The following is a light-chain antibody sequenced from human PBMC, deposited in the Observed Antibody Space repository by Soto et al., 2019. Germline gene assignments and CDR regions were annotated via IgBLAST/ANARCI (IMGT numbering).Light chain of an antibody. CDR1: SSDVGGFNY. CDR3: CSYTSSGTLV. J-gene: IGLJ3*02. Sequence: QAVVTQPASVSGSPGQSITISCTGSSSDVGGFNYVSWYQHHPGKAPKLMIYEVSNRPLGVSNRFYGSKSGNRASLTISGLQAEDEGDYYCCSYTSSGTLVFGGGTKLTVL. CDR2: EVS. V-gene: IGLV2-14*01.